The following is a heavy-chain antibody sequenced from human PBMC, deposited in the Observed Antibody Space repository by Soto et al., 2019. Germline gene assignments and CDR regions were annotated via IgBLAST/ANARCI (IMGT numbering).Heavy chain of an antibody. Sequence: CIRQHPGKGLEWIGYIYYSGSTNYNPSLKSRVTISVDTSKNQFSLKLSSVTAADTAVYYCARLTTKYSTLYYFDYWGQGTLVTVSS. CDR3: ARLTTKYSTLYYFDY. J-gene: IGHJ4*02. D-gene: IGHD6-6*01. V-gene: IGHV4-59*08. CDR2: IYYSGST.